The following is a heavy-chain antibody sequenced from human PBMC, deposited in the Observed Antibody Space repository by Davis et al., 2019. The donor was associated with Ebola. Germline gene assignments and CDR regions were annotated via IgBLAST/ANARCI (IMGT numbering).Heavy chain of an antibody. J-gene: IGHJ6*04. D-gene: IGHD3-10*01. CDR2: ISASSYFI. CDR3: ARTRDGMDV. CDR1: ASTFSRHS. V-gene: IGHV3-21*01. Sequence: AGSLSLSCTASASTFSRHSMSWVRQAPGKGLEWVTYISASSYFIYYADSMKGRFTISRDNAKNSLYPQMNSLIGEDTAVYYCARTRDGMDVWGKGTTVTVSS.